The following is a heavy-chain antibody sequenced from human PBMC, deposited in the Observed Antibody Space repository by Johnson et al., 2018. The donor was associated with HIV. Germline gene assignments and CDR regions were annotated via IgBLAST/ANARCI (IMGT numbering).Heavy chain of an antibody. Sequence: MQLVESGGGVVRPGGSLRLSCAASKFIFSSYAMSWVRQGPGKGLEWVSGISGSGSSTHYAESVKGRFTISRENAKNSLYLQMNSLRAEDTAVYYCARPGGDYSAFDIWGQGTMVTVSS. CDR3: ARPGGDYSAFDI. CDR1: KFIFSSYA. D-gene: IGHD4-17*01. J-gene: IGHJ3*02. V-gene: IGHV3-23*04. CDR2: ISGSGSST.